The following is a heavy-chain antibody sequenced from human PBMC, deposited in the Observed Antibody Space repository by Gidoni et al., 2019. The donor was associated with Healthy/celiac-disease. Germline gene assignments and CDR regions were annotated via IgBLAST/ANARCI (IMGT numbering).Heavy chain of an antibody. CDR3: TRGDRKTGTLA. V-gene: IGHV1-8*01. J-gene: IGHJ5*02. Sequence: VQLVQSGPEVQQPGASVKVSCKASGYTFTSYAINWVRQGTGQGLEWMGWVNPNSGNTGYAKKFKGRVTMTRDTSISTGYMELSSLRSEDTAMYYCTRGDRKTGTLAWGQGTLVTVSS. CDR1: GYTFTSYA. CDR2: VNPNSGNT. D-gene: IGHD1-1*01.